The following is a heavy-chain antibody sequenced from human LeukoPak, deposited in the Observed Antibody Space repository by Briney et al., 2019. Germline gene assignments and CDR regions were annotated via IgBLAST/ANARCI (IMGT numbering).Heavy chain of an antibody. V-gene: IGHV3-21*01. CDR2: ISSSSSYI. CDR1: GFSFNSYS. CDR3: ARDNNGNWFDP. Sequence: GGSLRLSCAASGFSFNSYSMNWVRQAPGKGLEWVSSISSSSSYIYYADSVKGRFTISRDNAKNSLYLQMNNLRAEDTAMYYCARDNNGNWFDPWGQGTLVTVSS. D-gene: IGHD1-14*01. J-gene: IGHJ5*02.